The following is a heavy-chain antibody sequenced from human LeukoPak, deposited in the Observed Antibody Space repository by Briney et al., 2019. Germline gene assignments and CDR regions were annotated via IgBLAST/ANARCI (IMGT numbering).Heavy chain of an antibody. Sequence: PGGSLRLSCAAPGFTFSSYAMGWVRQAPGKGLEWVSAISGTGNRTYYADSVKGRFTISRDNSKNTLYLQMNSLRAEDTAVYYCAKWGCSGGSCYPFDYWGQGTLVTVSS. V-gene: IGHV3-23*01. CDR1: GFTFSSYA. D-gene: IGHD2-15*01. CDR2: ISGTGNRT. CDR3: AKWGCSGGSCYPFDY. J-gene: IGHJ4*02.